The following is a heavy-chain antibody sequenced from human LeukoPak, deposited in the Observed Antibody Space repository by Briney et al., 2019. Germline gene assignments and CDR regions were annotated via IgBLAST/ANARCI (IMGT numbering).Heavy chain of an antibody. Sequence: KASETLSLTCTVSGGSISSSSYYWGWIRQPPGKGLEWIGSIYYSGSTYYNPSLKSRVTISVDTSKNQFSLKLSSVTAADTAVYYCACRTAMVFDYWGQGTLVNGSS. J-gene: IGHJ4*02. CDR2: IYYSGST. CDR1: GGSISSSSYY. CDR3: ACRTAMVFDY. D-gene: IGHD5-18*01. V-gene: IGHV4-39*01.